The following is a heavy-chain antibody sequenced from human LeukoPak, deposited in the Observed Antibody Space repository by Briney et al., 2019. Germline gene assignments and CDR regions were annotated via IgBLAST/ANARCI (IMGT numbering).Heavy chain of an antibody. CDR1: VSSGLTRW. V-gene: IGHV3-7*01. CDR3: ASAAGWEFGY. CDR2: IKEDGSDK. J-gene: IGHJ4*02. Sequence: GGSLRLSCVASVSSGLTRWMNWVRQAPGKGLEWVAIIKEDGSDKYYVDSVKGRFTISRDNAKNSVYLQMNSLRVEDTAVYYCASAAGWEFGYWDQGTLVTVSS. D-gene: IGHD1-26*01.